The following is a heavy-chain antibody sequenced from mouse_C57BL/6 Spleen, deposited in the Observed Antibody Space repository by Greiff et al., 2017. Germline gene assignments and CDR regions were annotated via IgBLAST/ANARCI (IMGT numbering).Heavy chain of an antibody. Sequence: EVELLESGPGLVKPSQSLSLTCSVTGYSITSGYYWNWIRQFPGNKLEWMGYISYDGSNNYNPSLKNRISITRDTSKNQFFLKLNSVTTEATATYYCAREGDYSYYFDYWGQGTTLTVSS. J-gene: IGHJ2*01. CDR2: ISYDGSN. D-gene: IGHD1-1*01. CDR1: GYSITSGYY. V-gene: IGHV3-6*01. CDR3: AREGDYSYYFDY.